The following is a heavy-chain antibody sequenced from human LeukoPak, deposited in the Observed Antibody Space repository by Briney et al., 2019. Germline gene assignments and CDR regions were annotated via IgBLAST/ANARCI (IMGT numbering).Heavy chain of an antibody. D-gene: IGHD4-11*01. V-gene: IGHV3-33*01. J-gene: IGHJ4*01. CDR1: GFIYSHYG. CDR2: IWSDGSNR. Sequence: GGSLRLSCAASGFIYSHYGMHWVRQAPGKGLEWVAVIWSDGSNRFYAGSVKGRLTISRDSSQNTLFLQMNSLRAEDTAMYYCARDAQRGFDYSNSLKYWGHGTLVTVSS. CDR3: ARDAQRGFDYSNSLKY.